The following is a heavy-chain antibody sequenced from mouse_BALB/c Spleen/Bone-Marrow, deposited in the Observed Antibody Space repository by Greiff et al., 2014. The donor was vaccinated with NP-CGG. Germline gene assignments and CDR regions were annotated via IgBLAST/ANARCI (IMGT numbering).Heavy chain of an antibody. CDR3: NVWDGNYFFDY. CDR2: IDPENGDT. CDR1: GFNIKDYY. V-gene: IGHV14-4*02. D-gene: IGHD2-1*01. Sequence: VQLQQSGAELVRSGASVKLSCTASGFNIKDYYMHWVKQRPEQGLEWIGWIDPENGDTEYAPKFQGKATMTADTSSNTAHLQLSSLTSEDTAVYYCNVWDGNYFFDYWGQGTTLTVSS. J-gene: IGHJ2*01.